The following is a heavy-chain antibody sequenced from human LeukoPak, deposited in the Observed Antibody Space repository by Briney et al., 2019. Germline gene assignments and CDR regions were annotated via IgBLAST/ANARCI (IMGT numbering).Heavy chain of an antibody. CDR1: GFTFSSYG. Sequence: SGGSLRLSCAASGFTFSSYGMHWVRQAPGKGLEWVSLISYDGRNKYHADSVKGRFTISRDNSKNTLYLQMNSLRAEDTAMYYCAKGQGWLQWDFDYWGQGTLVTVSS. J-gene: IGHJ4*02. V-gene: IGHV3-30*18. D-gene: IGHD5-24*01. CDR2: ISYDGRNK. CDR3: AKGQGWLQWDFDY.